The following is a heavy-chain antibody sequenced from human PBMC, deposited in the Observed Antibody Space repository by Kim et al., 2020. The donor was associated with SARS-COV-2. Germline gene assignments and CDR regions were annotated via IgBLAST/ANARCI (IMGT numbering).Heavy chain of an antibody. D-gene: IGHD4-17*01. Sequence: ASVKVSCKASGYPFTSYDINWVRQATGQGLEWMGWMNPNSGNTGHAQKFQGRVTMTRNTSISTAYMELSSLRSEDTAVYYCARSFPGYGDYAFGYWGQGTLVTVSS. CDR1: GYPFTSYD. CDR2: MNPNSGNT. V-gene: IGHV1-8*01. J-gene: IGHJ4*02. CDR3: ARSFPGYGDYAFGY.